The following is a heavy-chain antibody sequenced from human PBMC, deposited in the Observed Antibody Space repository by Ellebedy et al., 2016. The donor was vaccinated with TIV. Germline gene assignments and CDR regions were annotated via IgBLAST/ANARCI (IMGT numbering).Heavy chain of an antibody. Sequence: PGGSLRLSCAASGFTFSSYAMSWVRQAPGKGLEWVSAISGSGRTTSYADSVKGRFTISRDNSRSTLYLQMNSLKAEDSAVYYCAKDMVFGDGKWEIDVWGQGTTVTVSS. CDR1: GFTFSSYA. J-gene: IGHJ6*02. D-gene: IGHD1-26*01. V-gene: IGHV3-23*01. CDR3: AKDMVFGDGKWEIDV. CDR2: ISGSGRTT.